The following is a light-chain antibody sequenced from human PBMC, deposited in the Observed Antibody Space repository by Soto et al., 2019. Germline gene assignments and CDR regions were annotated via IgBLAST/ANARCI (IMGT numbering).Light chain of an antibody. CDR3: SSYRTGGSYV. CDR1: SSDVGGYEY. J-gene: IGLJ1*01. CDR2: EVI. V-gene: IGLV2-14*01. Sequence: QSVLTQPDSVSGSPGQSITISCTGTSSDVGGYEYVSWYQQYPGKAPKLMIYEVIDRPAGAPRRFSGSKSGNTASLTITGLQAEDEADYYCSSYRTGGSYVFGTGTKVTVL.